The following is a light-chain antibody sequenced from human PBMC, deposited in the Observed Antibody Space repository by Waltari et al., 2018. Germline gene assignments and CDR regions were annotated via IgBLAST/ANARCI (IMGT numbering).Light chain of an antibody. V-gene: IGKV1-12*01. CDR1: QDINSW. Sequence: DMKMSQSPSSVSASVGDRVTITCRASQDINSWVAWYQQKPGKAPKLLIYGASSLQSGVPSRFSGSGSGTDFTLTISSLQPEDFATYYCQQANSFPFTFGPGTKVDIK. CDR2: GAS. J-gene: IGKJ3*01. CDR3: QQANSFPFT.